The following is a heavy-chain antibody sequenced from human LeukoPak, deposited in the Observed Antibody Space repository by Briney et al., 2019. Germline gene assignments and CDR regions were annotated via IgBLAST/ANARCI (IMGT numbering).Heavy chain of an antibody. Sequence: PGGSLRLSCAASGFTFSSYSMNWVRQAPGKGLEWVSSVSSSSSYIYYADSVKGRFTVSRDNAENSLYLQMNSLRAEDTAVYYCAREGGEAYSGGYYGGHDAFDIWGQGTMVTVSS. J-gene: IGHJ3*02. V-gene: IGHV3-21*01. CDR3: AREGGEAYSGGYYGGHDAFDI. CDR2: VSSSSSYI. D-gene: IGHD1-26*01. CDR1: GFTFSSYS.